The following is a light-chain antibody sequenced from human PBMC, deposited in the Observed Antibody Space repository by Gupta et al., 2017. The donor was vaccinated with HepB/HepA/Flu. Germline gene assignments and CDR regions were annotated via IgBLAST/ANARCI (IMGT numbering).Light chain of an antibody. CDR2: STS. J-gene: IGKJ4*01. CDR3: YQTYTFPLT. CDR1: QGINRW. Sequence: DVQMTQSPSSLSASVGDRVIITCRASQGINRWLAWYQQKAGQAPKLLVYSTSSGQSGVPSRFSDSGSATEFTLTIIDRQPADLATYYCYQTYTFPLTFGWGTKVQI. V-gene: IGKV1D-12*01.